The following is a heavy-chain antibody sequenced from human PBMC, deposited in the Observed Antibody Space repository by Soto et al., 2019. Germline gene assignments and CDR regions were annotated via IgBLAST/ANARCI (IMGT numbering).Heavy chain of an antibody. CDR3: ASGTGDSSRHYYLDD. V-gene: IGHV3-72*01. Sequence: EVQLVESGGGLVQPGGSLRLSCAASGFTFSDHYMDWVRLAPGKGLEWLGRIRHRTRSYSTEYAASVKGRFSISRDDSKNSLYLQMNSLITEDTAVYYCASGTGDSSRHYYLDDWGQGTLVIVSS. J-gene: IGHJ4*02. CDR2: IRHRTRSYST. D-gene: IGHD4-17*01. CDR1: GFTFSDHY.